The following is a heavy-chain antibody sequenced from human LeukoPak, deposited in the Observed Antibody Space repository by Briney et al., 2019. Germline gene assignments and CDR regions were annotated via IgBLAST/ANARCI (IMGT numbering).Heavy chain of an antibody. CDR1: GFTFSSYG. J-gene: IGHJ4*02. D-gene: IGHD3-10*01. CDR2: ISSSSSTI. V-gene: IGHV3-48*04. CDR3: ARVDYYGSGSYVMDD. Sequence: GGSLRLSCAASGFTFSSYGMTWVRQAPGKGLEWVSYISSSSSTIYYADSVKGRFTISRDNAKNSLYLQMNSLRVEDTAVYYCARVDYYGSGSYVMDDWGQGTLVTVSS.